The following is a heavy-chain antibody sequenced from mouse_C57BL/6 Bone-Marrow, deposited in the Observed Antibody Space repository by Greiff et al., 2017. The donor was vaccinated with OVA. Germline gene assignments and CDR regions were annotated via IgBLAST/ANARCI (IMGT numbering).Heavy chain of an antibody. CDR1: GYTFTDYY. V-gene: IGHV1-26*01. CDR2: INPNNGGT. D-gene: IGHD1-1*01. Sequence: VQLQQSGPELVKPGASVKISCKASGYTFTDYYMNWVKQSHGKSLEWIGDINPNNGGTSYNQKFKGKATLTVDKSSSTAYMELRSLTSEDSAVYYCAFYGSRNYWGQGTTLTVSS. J-gene: IGHJ2*01. CDR3: AFYGSRNY.